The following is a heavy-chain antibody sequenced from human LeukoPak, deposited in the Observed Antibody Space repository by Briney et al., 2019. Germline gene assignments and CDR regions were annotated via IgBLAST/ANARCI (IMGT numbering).Heavy chain of an antibody. CDR3: ARHYCGGDCYHYYYYGMDV. V-gene: IGHV4-31*03. J-gene: IGHJ6*02. Sequence: PSETLSLTCTVSGGSISSSSYYWGWIRQPPGKGLEWIGYIYYSGSTYYNPSLKSRVTISVDTSKNQFSLKLSSVTAADTAVYYCARHYCGGDCYHYYYYGMDVWGQGTTVTVSS. CDR2: IYYSGST. D-gene: IGHD2-21*02. CDR1: GGSISSSSYY.